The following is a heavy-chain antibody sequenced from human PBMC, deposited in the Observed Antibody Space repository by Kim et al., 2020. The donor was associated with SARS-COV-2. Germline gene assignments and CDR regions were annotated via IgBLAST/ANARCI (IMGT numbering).Heavy chain of an antibody. D-gene: IGHD6-19*01. CDR3: AKDQGGWRKYYFDY. CDR1: GFTFISYA. V-gene: IGHV3-23*01. J-gene: IGHJ4*02. CDR2: ISGSGGST. Sequence: GGSRRLSCAASGFTFISYAMSWVRQAPGKGLEWVSAISGSGGSTYYADSVTGRFTISRDNSKNTLYLQMNSLRAEDTAVYYCAKDQGGWRKYYFDYWGQGTLVTVSS.